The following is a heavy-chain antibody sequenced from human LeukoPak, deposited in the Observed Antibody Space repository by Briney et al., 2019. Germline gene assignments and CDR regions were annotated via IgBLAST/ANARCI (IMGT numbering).Heavy chain of an antibody. CDR3: ARDDRSIDY. V-gene: IGHV3-66*01. Sequence: PGGSLRLSCAASGFTFRTYSMNWVRQAPGKGLEWVSVIYSGGSTYYADSVKDRFTISRDNSKNTLYLQMNSLRPEDTAVYYCARDDRSIDYWGQGTLVTVSS. J-gene: IGHJ4*02. CDR1: GFTFRTYS. CDR2: IYSGGST.